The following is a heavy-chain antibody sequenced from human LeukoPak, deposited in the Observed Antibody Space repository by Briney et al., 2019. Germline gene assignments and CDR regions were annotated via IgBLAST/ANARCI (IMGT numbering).Heavy chain of an antibody. CDR3: ARLAGSLYYYYYGMDV. J-gene: IGHJ6*02. CDR2: IWYDGSNK. Sequence: GRSLRLSCAASGFTFSSYGMHWVRQAPGKGLEWVAVIWYDGSNKYYADSVKGRFTISRDNSKNTLYLQMNSLRAEDTAVYYCARLAGSLYYYYYGMDVWGQGTTVTVSS. V-gene: IGHV3-33*01. CDR1: GFTFSSYG. D-gene: IGHD2-2*02.